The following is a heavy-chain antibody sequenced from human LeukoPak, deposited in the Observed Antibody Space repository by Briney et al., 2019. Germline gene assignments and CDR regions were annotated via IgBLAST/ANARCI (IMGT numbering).Heavy chain of an antibody. Sequence: GRTLRLSCATSVFILRSYWMICVRQAPAKGLEWVANIKQDGSEKYYVDSAKGRFTISRDNAKNSLYLQMNSLRAEDTAVYYCARPDDSPWAFDIWGQGTMVTVSS. CDR1: VFILRSYW. V-gene: IGHV3-7*04. CDR3: ARPDDSPWAFDI. D-gene: IGHD3-22*01. CDR2: IKQDGSEK. J-gene: IGHJ3*02.